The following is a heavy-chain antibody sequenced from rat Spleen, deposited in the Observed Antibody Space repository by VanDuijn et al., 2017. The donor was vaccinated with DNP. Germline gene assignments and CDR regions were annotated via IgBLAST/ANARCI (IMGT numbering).Heavy chain of an antibody. CDR3: ARHDYYSSPYYAMDA. D-gene: IGHD1-2*01. CDR1: GYTFTSNQ. J-gene: IGHJ4*01. V-gene: IGHV1-47*01. Sequence: QVQLQQSGAELVKPGTSVKLSCKASGYTFTSNQMNWIKQTTGQGLEWIGIINPGSGGTSYNVKFKGKATLTVDKSSSTAFMQLSSLTPDDSAVYHCARHDYYSSPYYAMDAWGQGTSVTVSS. CDR2: INPGSGGT.